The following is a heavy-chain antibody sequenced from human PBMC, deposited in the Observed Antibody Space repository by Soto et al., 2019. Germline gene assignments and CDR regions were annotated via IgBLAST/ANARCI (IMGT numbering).Heavy chain of an antibody. D-gene: IGHD6-25*01. CDR2: IFHSGST. CDR3: ARQESSGWAYFFDH. Sequence: QLQLQESGSGLVKASQTLSLTCSVSGDPITSGGYHWTWIRQRPGKGLEWIGNIFHSGSTSLNPSLQSRVTMSLDMSKNHFSLERKSVTAADTAVYYCARQESSGWAYFFDHWGQGIQVTVSS. V-gene: IGHV4-30-2*01. CDR1: GDPITSGGYH. J-gene: IGHJ4*02.